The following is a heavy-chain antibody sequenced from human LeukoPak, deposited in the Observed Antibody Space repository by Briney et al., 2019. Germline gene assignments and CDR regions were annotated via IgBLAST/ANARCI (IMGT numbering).Heavy chain of an antibody. Sequence: PSETLSLTCTVSGGSISSGSYYWSWIRQPAGKGLEWIGHIHTSGSTNYNPSLKSRVTISLDTSKNQFSLKLSSMTAADTAVYYCARGEHYYDSSGYYGGFDYWGQGTLVTVSS. D-gene: IGHD3-22*01. CDR2: IHTSGST. V-gene: IGHV4-61*09. J-gene: IGHJ4*02. CDR3: ARGEHYYDSSGYYGGFDY. CDR1: GGSISSGSYY.